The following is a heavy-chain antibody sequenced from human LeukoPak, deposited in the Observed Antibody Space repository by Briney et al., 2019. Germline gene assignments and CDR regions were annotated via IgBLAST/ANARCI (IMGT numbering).Heavy chain of an antibody. D-gene: IGHD2-2*01. CDR2: MNPNSGNT. CDR3: SVLLTYCSSTNCSPYYMDV. V-gene: IGHV1-8*03. CDR1: GYTFTSYD. J-gene: IGHJ6*03. Sequence: ASVKVSCKASGYTFTSYDINWVRQATGQGLEWMGWMNPNSGNTGYAQKFQGRVTITRNTSISTAYMELSSLRSEDTAVYYCSVLLTYCSSTNCSPYYMDVWGEGTTVTVSS.